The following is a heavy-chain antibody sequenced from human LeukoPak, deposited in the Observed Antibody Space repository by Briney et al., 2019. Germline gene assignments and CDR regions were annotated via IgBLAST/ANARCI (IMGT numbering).Heavy chain of an antibody. CDR2: ISAGGNT. J-gene: IGHJ5*02. Sequence: GGSLRLSCVASGFTFNNYAMTWVRQAPGKGLEWVSDISAGGNTYYADPVKGHFTISRDNSKNTLYLQMTSLRVEDTAVYYCAKETNSGRIKWFDPWGQGTLVTVSS. D-gene: IGHD1-26*01. CDR1: GFTFNNYA. CDR3: AKETNSGRIKWFDP. V-gene: IGHV3-23*01.